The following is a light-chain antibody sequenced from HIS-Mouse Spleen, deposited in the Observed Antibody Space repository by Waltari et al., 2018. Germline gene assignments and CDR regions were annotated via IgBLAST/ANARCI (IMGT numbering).Light chain of an antibody. J-gene: IGLJ2*01. CDR2: EDS. V-gene: IGLV3-10*01. CDR1: ALPKKS. CDR3: YSTDSSGNHRV. Sequence: SYELTQPPSVSVSPGQTARITCSGDALPKKSAYWYQQKSGQAPVLVIYEDSKRPYGIPERVSGSSSGTMATLTISGAQVEDEADYYCYSTDSSGNHRVFGGGTKLTVL.